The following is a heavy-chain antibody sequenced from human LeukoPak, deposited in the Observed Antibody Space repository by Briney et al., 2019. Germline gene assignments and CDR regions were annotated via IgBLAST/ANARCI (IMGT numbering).Heavy chain of an antibody. CDR1: GGSISSSHW. D-gene: IGHD3-22*01. J-gene: IGHJ4*02. V-gene: IGHV4-4*02. CDR2: IYHSGST. Sequence: SETLSLTCAVSGGSISSSHWWSWVRQPPGKGLEWIGEIYHSGSTNYNPSLKSRVTMSVDKSKNQFSLQLSSVTAADTAVYYCARGWYYYDSSGYYFDYWGQGTLVTVSS. CDR3: ARGWYYYDSSGYYFDY.